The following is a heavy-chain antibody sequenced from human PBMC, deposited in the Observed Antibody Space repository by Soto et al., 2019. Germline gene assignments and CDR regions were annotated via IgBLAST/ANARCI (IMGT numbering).Heavy chain of an antibody. D-gene: IGHD3-16*01. J-gene: IGHJ5*02. V-gene: IGHV1-69*12. Sequence: QVQLVQSGAEVKKPGSSVKVSCKASGGTFSSYAISWVRQAPGQGLEWMGGIIPIFGTANYAQKFQGRVTITADEATRTAYLALSSLTSEDTAVYYCARDLPPDPDIYVPWFDPWGQGTLVTVSS. CDR2: IIPIFGTA. CDR1: GGTFSSYA. CDR3: ARDLPPDPDIYVPWFDP.